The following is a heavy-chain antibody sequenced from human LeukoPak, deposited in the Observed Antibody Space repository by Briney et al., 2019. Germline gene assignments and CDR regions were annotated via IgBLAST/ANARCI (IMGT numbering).Heavy chain of an antibody. CDR2: ISYDGSNK. J-gene: IGHJ4*02. Sequence: GRYLRLSCAASGFTFSSYGMHWVRQAPGKGLEWVAVISYDGSNKYYADSVKGRFTISRDNSKNTLYPQMNSLRAEDTAVYYCAKANFFYGDSTYYFDYWGQGTLVTVSS. V-gene: IGHV3-30*18. CDR3: AKANFFYGDSTYYFDY. D-gene: IGHD4-17*01. CDR1: GFTFSSYG.